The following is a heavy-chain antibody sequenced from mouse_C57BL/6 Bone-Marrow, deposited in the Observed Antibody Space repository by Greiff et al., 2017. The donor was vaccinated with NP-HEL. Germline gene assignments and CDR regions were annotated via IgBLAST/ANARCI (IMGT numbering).Heavy chain of an antibody. CDR2: INPNNGGT. Sequence: EVQLVESGPELVKPGASVKIPCKASGYTFTDYNMDWVKQSHGKSLEWIGDINPNNGGTIYNQKFKGKATLTVDKSSSTAYMELRSLTSEDTAVYYCARPVYYYGSSPFYYFDYWGQGTTLTVSS. CDR1: GYTFTDYN. D-gene: IGHD1-1*01. CDR3: ARPVYYYGSSPFYYFDY. V-gene: IGHV1-18*01. J-gene: IGHJ2*01.